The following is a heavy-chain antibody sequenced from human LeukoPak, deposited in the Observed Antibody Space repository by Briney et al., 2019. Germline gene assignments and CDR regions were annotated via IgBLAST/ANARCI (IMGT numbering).Heavy chain of an antibody. CDR1: GGSFSGYY. D-gene: IGHD2-2*02. CDR3: ARARIVVVPAAISYYYYGMDV. J-gene: IGHJ6*02. CDR2: INHSGST. Sequence: PSETLSLTCAVYGGSFSGYYWSWIRQPPGKGLEWIGEINHSGSTNYNPSLKSRVTISVDTSKNQFSLKLSSVTAADTAVYYCARARIVVVPAAISYYYYGMDVWGQGTTVTVSS. V-gene: IGHV4-34*01.